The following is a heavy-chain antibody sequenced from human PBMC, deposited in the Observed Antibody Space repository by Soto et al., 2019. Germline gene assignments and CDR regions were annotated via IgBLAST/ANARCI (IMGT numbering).Heavy chain of an antibody. CDR1: GGSISSYY. V-gene: IGHV4-59*01. CDR3: ARGDRYYDILTGPPTFDI. Sequence: PSETLPLTCTVSGGSISSYYWSWIRQPPGKGLEWIGYIYYSGSTNYNPSLKSRVTISVDTSKNQFSLKLSSVTAADTAVYYCARGDRYYDILTGPPTFDIWGQGTMVTVSS. D-gene: IGHD3-9*01. CDR2: IYYSGST. J-gene: IGHJ3*02.